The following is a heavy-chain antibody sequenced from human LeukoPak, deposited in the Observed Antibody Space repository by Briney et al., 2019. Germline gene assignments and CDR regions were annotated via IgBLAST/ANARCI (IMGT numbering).Heavy chain of an antibody. CDR1: GGTLSSYA. CDR2: IIPIFGTA. D-gene: IGHD3-3*01. CDR3: ARSVRGGYYNWFDP. Sequence: SVTVSCTASGGTLSSYAISWVRQAPGQGLEWMGGIIPIFGTANYAQKFQGRVTITADESTSTAYMELSSLRSEDTAVYYCARSVRGGYYNWFDPWGQGTLVTVSS. V-gene: IGHV1-69*13. J-gene: IGHJ5*02.